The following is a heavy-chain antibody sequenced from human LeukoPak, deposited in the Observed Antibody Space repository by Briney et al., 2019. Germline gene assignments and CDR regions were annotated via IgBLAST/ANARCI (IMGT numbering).Heavy chain of an antibody. CDR2: IYYSGST. Sequence: SETLSLTCTVSGGSISSGAYYWSWIRQPPGKGLEWIGYIYYSGSTYYNPSLKSRVTISVDTSKNQFSLKLSSVTAADTAVYYCARSYYGSGSYYLPPYYYYYYGMDVWGQGTTVTVSS. CDR1: GGSISSGAYY. J-gene: IGHJ6*02. CDR3: ARSYYGSGSYYLPPYYYYYYGMDV. V-gene: IGHV4-30-4*01. D-gene: IGHD3-10*01.